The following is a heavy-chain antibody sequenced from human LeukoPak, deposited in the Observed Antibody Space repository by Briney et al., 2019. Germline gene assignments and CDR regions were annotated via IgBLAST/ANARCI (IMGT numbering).Heavy chain of an antibody. J-gene: IGHJ4*02. CDR3: ARVSVASADRGLFDY. Sequence: SETLSLTCTVSGGSISHHFWGWIRQPPGKGLDWIGYISYSGSANYNPSLKSRVTISLDTSKNQFSLRLTSMYSADSAVYYCARVSVASADRGLFDYWGQGTLVTVSS. CDR1: GGSISHHF. V-gene: IGHV4-59*11. D-gene: IGHD6-13*01. CDR2: ISYSGSA.